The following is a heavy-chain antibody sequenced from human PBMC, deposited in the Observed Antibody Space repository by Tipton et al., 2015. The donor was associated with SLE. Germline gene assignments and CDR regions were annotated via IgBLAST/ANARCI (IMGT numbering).Heavy chain of an antibody. CDR3: ARIPDISGWPFDY. V-gene: IGHV4-59*01. J-gene: IGHJ4*02. CDR2: IHYTGRT. CDR1: GGSISSDY. Sequence: TLSLTCTASGGSISSDYWTWIRQPPGKGLEWIVYIHYTGRTKYNPSLKNRVTISLDTSKNQFSLKLSSVSAADTAVYYCARIPDISGWPFDYWGQGTLVTVSS. D-gene: IGHD6-19*01.